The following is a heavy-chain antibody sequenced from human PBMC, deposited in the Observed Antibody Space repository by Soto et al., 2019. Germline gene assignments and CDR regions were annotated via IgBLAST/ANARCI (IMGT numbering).Heavy chain of an antibody. Sequence: ASVKVSCKASGYTFTSYYIHWVRQAPGQGLEWMGWINPITGGTNYAPKFQGRVTMTRDTSITTAYMELSRLRSDDTAVYYCAREEQTGANYYLDYWGQGTLVTVSS. D-gene: IGHD7-27*01. V-gene: IGHV1-2*02. CDR2: INPITGGT. CDR3: AREEQTGANYYLDY. CDR1: GYTFTSYY. J-gene: IGHJ4*02.